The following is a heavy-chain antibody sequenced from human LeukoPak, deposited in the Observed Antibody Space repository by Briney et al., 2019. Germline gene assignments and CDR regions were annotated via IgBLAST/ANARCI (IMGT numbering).Heavy chain of an antibody. Sequence: PGGSLRLSCAASGFTFSSSAMTWVRQAPGEGLEWVSLISGSGDSTYYADSLKGRFTISRDNSKNTLYLQVNSLRAEDTAVYYCAKAEGSGNNAYWGQGTLVTVSS. CDR2: ISGSGDST. D-gene: IGHD2-15*01. V-gene: IGHV3-23*01. CDR3: AKAEGSGNNAY. CDR1: GFTFSSSA. J-gene: IGHJ4*02.